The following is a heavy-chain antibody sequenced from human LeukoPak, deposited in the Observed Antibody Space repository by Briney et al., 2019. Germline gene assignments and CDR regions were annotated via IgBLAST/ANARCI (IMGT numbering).Heavy chain of an antibody. J-gene: IGHJ6*03. Sequence: ASVKVSCKASGYTFTNYGINWVRQAPGQGLEWMGWISTYNGYTHYAQKFQGRVTITADKSTSTAYMELSSLRSEDTAVYYCATLCCGSYYMDVWGKGTTVTVSS. CDR1: GYTFTNYG. CDR3: ATLCCGSYYMDV. V-gene: IGHV1-18*01. CDR2: ISTYNGYT. D-gene: IGHD2-15*01.